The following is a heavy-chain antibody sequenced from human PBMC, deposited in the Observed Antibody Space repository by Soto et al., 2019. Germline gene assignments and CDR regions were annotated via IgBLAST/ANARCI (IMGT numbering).Heavy chain of an antibody. V-gene: IGHV4-59*01. J-gene: IGHJ4*02. Sequence: PSETLSLTCTVSGGSLSGYYWSWIRQPPGKGLEWIGDFYSSGSPHYNPSLKNRVSISEDRSKNEFSLKLSSATAADTAIYYCAREFYYDSSGIGFDSWGQGTLVTVSS. CDR1: GGSLSGYY. CDR2: FYSSGSP. D-gene: IGHD3-22*01. CDR3: AREFYYDSSGIGFDS.